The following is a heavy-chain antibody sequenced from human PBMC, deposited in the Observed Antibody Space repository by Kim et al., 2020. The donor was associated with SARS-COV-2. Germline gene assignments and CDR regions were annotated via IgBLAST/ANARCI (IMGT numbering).Heavy chain of an antibody. Sequence: SETLSLTCTVSGGSISSYYWSWIRQPPGKGLEWIGYIYYSGGTNYNPSLKSRVTISVDTSINQFSLRLSSVTAADTAVYYCARGFRTSHFSFDYWGQGTL. CDR1: GGSISSYY. D-gene: IGHD2-2*01. J-gene: IGHJ4*02. V-gene: IGHV4-59*08. CDR2: IYYSGGT. CDR3: ARGFRTSHFSFDY.